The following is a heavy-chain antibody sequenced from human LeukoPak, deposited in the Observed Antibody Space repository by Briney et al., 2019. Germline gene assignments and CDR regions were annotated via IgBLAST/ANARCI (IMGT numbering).Heavy chain of an antibody. D-gene: IGHD6-13*01. CDR2: INPNSGGT. V-gene: IGHV1-2*02. Sequence: ASVKVSCKASGYTFTGYLMHWVRQAPGQGLEWMGWINPNSGGTNYAQKFQGRVTMTRDTSISTAYMELSRLRSDDTAVYYCARVGRPFTTRAAASYWGQGTLVTVSS. CDR1: GYTFTGYL. J-gene: IGHJ4*02. CDR3: ARVGRPFTTRAAASY.